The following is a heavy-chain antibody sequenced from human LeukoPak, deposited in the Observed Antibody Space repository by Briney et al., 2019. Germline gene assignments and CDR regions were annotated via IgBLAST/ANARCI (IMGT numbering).Heavy chain of an antibody. V-gene: IGHV3-30*18. J-gene: IGHJ4*02. CDR2: ISYDGSNK. CDR3: AKGRGRAKGFDY. Sequence: PGGSLRLSCAASGFTFSSYGMHWVRQAPGKGLEWVAVISYDGSNKYYADSVKGRFTISRDNSKNTLYLQMNSLRAEDTAVYYCAKGRGRAKGFDYWGQGTLVTVSS. CDR1: GFTFSSYG. D-gene: IGHD1-1*01.